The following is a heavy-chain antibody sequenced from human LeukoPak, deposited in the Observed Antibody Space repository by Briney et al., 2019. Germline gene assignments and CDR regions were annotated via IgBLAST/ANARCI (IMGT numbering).Heavy chain of an antibody. D-gene: IGHD3-10*01. CDR2: IYYSGST. Sequence: NTSETLSLTCTVSGGSISSSSYYWGWIRQPPGKGLEWIGSIYYSGSTYYNPSLKSRVTISVDTSKNQFSLKLSSVTAADTAVYYCARDSPITMALLDVWGKGTTVTVSS. CDR3: ARDSPITMALLDV. V-gene: IGHV4-39*07. CDR1: GGSISSSSYY. J-gene: IGHJ6*04.